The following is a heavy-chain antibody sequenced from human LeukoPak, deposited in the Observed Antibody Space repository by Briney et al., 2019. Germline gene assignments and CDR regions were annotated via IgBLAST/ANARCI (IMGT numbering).Heavy chain of an antibody. D-gene: IGHD6-19*01. Sequence: SETLSLTCAVSGGSINSHYWGWIRQPPGKGLQWIGYIYYTGKNNYNPSLKSRVTISLDTSKDHLSLNLTSVVAADTAIYYCVRRDTGWNYFDYWGQGILVTVSS. CDR3: VRRDTGWNYFDY. V-gene: IGHV4-59*08. J-gene: IGHJ4*02. CDR2: IYYTGKN. CDR1: GGSINSHY.